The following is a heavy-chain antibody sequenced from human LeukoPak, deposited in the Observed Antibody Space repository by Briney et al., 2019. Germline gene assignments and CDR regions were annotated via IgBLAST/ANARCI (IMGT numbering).Heavy chain of an antibody. CDR3: AKDRGPPDY. CDR2: ISYDGSNK. J-gene: IGHJ4*02. CDR1: GFTFSSYG. Sequence: GRSLRLSCAASGFTFSSYGMHWVRQAPGKGLEWVAVISYDGSNKYYADSVKGRFTISRDNSKNTLYLQMNSLRAEDTAVYYCAKDRGPPDYRGQGTLVTVSS. V-gene: IGHV3-30*18.